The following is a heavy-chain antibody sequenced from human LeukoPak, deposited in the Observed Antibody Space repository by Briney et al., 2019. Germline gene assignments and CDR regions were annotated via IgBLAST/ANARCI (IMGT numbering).Heavy chain of an antibody. V-gene: IGHV3-23*01. J-gene: IGHJ5*02. CDR2: ISGSGGST. CDR1: GFTFSSYA. D-gene: IGHD3-22*01. Sequence: GGSLRLSCAASGFTFSSYAMSWVRQAPGKGLEWVSAISGSGGSTYYADSVKGRFTISRDNSKNTLYLQMNSLRAEDTAVYYCAKDLALYYYDSSGYPPHDPWGQGTLVTVSS. CDR3: AKDLALYYYDSSGYPPHDP.